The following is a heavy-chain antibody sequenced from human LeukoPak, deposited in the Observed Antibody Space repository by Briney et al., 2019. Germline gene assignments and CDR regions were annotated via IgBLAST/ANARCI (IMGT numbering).Heavy chain of an antibody. Sequence: PGGSLRLSCAASGFTFSSYDMTWVRQTPGKGLEWVALISRSGGTTYYADSVKGRFTISRDNSKNTLYLQMNSLRAEDTAEYYCAKRGGTESFYYFYYMDVWGQGTTVTVS. CDR3: AKRGGTESFYYFYYMDV. D-gene: IGHD2-15*01. CDR1: GFTFSSYD. CDR2: ISRSGGTT. V-gene: IGHV3-23*01. J-gene: IGHJ6*03.